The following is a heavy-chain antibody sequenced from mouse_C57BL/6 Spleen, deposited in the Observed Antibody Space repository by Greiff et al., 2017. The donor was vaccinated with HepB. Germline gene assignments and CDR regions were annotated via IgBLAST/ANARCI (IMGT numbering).Heavy chain of an antibody. D-gene: IGHD2-2*01. V-gene: IGHV1-53*01. Sequence: VQLQQPGTELVKPGASVKLSCKASGYTFTSYWMHWVKQRPGQGLEWIGNINPSNGGTNYNEKFKSKATLTVDKSPSTAYMQLSSLTSEDSAVYYCARIDGYDGYAMDYWGQGTSVTVSS. J-gene: IGHJ4*01. CDR2: INPSNGGT. CDR3: ARIDGYDGYAMDY. CDR1: GYTFTSYW.